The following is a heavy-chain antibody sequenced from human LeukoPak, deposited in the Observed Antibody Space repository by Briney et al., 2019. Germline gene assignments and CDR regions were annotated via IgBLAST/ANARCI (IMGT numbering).Heavy chain of an antibody. V-gene: IGHV3-23*01. CDR2: ISGSGGST. J-gene: IGHJ6*03. CDR1: GFTFDDYG. CDR3: AKGGLLQGYYYYMDV. D-gene: IGHD4-11*01. Sequence: QTGGSLRLSCAASGFTFDDYGMSWVRHAPGKGLEWVSAISGSGGSTYYADSVKGRFTISRDNSKNTLYLQMNSLRAEDTAVYYCAKGGLLQGYYYYMDVWGKGTTVTVSS.